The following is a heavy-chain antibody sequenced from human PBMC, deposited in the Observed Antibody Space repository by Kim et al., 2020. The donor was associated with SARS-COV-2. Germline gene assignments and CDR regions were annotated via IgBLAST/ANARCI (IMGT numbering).Heavy chain of an antibody. D-gene: IGHD3-22*01. J-gene: IGHJ4*02. Sequence: NPSLKSRVTMSVDTSKNQFSLKLSSVTAADTAVYYCARDNYYDSSGYYYYWGQGTLVTVSS. V-gene: IGHV4-39*02. CDR3: ARDNYYDSSGYYYY.